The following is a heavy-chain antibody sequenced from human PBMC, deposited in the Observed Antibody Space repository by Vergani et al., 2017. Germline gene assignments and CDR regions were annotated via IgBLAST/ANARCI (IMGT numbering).Heavy chain of an antibody. CDR1: GFSFSNYD. J-gene: IGHJ4*02. CDR3: AKEKVGAINNYFDY. Sequence: EQLVESGGGVVQPGRSLRVFCVGSGFSFSNYDMHWVRQAPGKGLEWVSAISGSGGSTYYADSVKGRFTISRDNSKNTLYLQMNSLRAEDTAVYYCAKEKVGAINNYFDYWGQGTLVTVSS. V-gene: IGHV3-23*04. CDR2: ISGSGGST. D-gene: IGHD1-26*01.